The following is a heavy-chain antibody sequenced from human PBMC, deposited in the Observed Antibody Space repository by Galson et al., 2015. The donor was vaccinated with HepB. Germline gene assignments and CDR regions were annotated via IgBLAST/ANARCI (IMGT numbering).Heavy chain of an antibody. CDR2: TYYRSKWYN. CDR1: GDSVSSNSAA. J-gene: IGHJ6*02. V-gene: IGHV6-1*01. D-gene: IGHD3-10*01. CDR3: ARALQLWFGELFTTDYYYYGMDV. Sequence: CAISGDSVSSNSAAWNWIRQSPSRGLEWLGRTYYRSKWYNDYAVSVKSRITINPDTSKNQFSLQLNSVTPEDTAVCYCARALQLWFGELFTTDYYYYGMDVWGQGTTVTVSS.